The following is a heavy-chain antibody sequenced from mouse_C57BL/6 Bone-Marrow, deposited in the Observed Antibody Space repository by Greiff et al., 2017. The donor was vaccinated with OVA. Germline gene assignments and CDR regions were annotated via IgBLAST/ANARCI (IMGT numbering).Heavy chain of an antibody. CDR1: GFNIKDDY. V-gene: IGHV14-4*01. CDR2: IDPENGDT. Sequence: EVQLQQSGAELVRPGASVKLSCTASGFNIKDDYMHWVKQRPEQGLEWIGWIDPENGDTEYASKFQGKATITADTSSNTAYLQLSSLTSEDTAVYYCTTLGYFDDWGQGTTLTVSS. CDR3: TTLGYFDD. J-gene: IGHJ2*01.